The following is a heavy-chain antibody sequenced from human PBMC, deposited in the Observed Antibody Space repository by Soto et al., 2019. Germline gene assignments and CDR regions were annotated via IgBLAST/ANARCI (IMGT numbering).Heavy chain of an antibody. J-gene: IGHJ5*02. CDR2: ISGSGGST. CDR3: AKDQEGGITGTKWFDP. Sequence: GGSRRLSCAASGGTFSRYAMSGGRQAPGKGLEWVSAISGSGGSTYYADSVKGRFTISRDNSKNTLYLQMNSLRAEDTAVYYCAKDQEGGITGTKWFDPWGQGTLVTVSS. CDR1: GGTFSRYA. V-gene: IGHV3-23*01. D-gene: IGHD1-7*01.